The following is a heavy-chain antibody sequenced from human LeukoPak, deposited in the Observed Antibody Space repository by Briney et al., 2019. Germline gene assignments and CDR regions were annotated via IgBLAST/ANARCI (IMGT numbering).Heavy chain of an antibody. D-gene: IGHD3-10*01. CDR3: AKIRSVVRGVMENWFDP. CDR1: GFTFSSYG. Sequence: PGGSLRLSCAASGFTFSSYGMSWVRQAPGKGLEWVSAISGSGGSTYYADSVKGRFTISRDNSKNTLYLQMNSLRAEDTAVYYCAKIRSVVRGVMENWFDPWGQGTLVTVSS. V-gene: IGHV3-23*01. J-gene: IGHJ5*02. CDR2: ISGSGGST.